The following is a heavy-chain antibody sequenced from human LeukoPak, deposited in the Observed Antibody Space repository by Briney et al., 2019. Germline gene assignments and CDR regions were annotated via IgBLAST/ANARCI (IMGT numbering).Heavy chain of an antibody. V-gene: IGHV4-4*07. CDR1: GDSINTYY. CDR3: GASRDGYIDY. Sequence: SETLSLTCTVSGDSINTYYWSWIRQPAGKGLDWIGRIHTSGSTNYNPSLKSRVTMSLDTSKNQLSLKVNSVTATDTAVYYCGASRDGYIDYWGQGTLVTVSS. J-gene: IGHJ4*02. D-gene: IGHD5-24*01. CDR2: IHTSGST.